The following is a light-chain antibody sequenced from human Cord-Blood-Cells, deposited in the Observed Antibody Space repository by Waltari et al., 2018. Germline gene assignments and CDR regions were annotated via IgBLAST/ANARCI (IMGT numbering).Light chain of an antibody. CDR2: DVS. CDR3: CSYAGSYTFVV. V-gene: IGLV2-11*01. Sequence: QSALTQPRSVSGSPGPSVTISCTATSSDVGGYNYVFCYQQQPGKAPKLMIYDVSKRPTWVPDRVSGSNSDNTASLTISGLQAEDEADYYCCSYAGSYTFVVFGGGTKLTVL. J-gene: IGLJ2*01. CDR1: SSDVGGYNY.